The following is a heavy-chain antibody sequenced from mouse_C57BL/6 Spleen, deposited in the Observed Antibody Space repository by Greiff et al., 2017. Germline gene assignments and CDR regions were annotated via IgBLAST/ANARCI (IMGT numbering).Heavy chain of an antibody. CDR1: GYTFTDYN. D-gene: IGHD1-1*01. CDR3: ARRDLLLPYFDY. CDR2: INPNNGGT. J-gene: IGHJ2*01. Sequence: EVQVVESGPELVKPGASVKIPCKASGYTFTDYNMDWVKQSHGKSLEWIGDINPNNGGTIYNQKFKGKATLTVDKSSSTAYMELRSLTSEDTAVYYCARRDLLLPYFDYWGQGTTLTVSS. V-gene: IGHV1-18*01.